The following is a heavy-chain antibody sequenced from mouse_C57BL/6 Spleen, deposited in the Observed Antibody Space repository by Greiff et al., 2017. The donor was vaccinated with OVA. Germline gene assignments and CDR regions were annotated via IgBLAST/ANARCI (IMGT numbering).Heavy chain of an antibody. CDR2: INPSNGGT. J-gene: IGHJ4*01. CDR3: AREGVRRGYAMDY. D-gene: IGHD2-14*01. V-gene: IGHV1-53*01. CDR1: GYTFTSYW. Sequence: VQLQQPGTELVKPGASVKLSCKASGYTFTSYWMHWVKQRPGQGLEWIGNINPSNGGTNYNEKFKSKATLTVDKSSSTAYMQLSSLTSEDSAVYYCAREGVRRGYAMDYWGQGTSVTVSS.